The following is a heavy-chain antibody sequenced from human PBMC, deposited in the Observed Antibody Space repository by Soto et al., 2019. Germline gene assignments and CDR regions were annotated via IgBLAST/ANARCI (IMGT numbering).Heavy chain of an antibody. J-gene: IGHJ6*02. CDR3: AREGSGTLYYYYGMDV. D-gene: IGHD1-26*01. CDR2: ISAYNGNT. Sequence: ASVKVSCKASGYTFTSYGISWVRQAPGQGLEWMGWISAYNGNTNYAQKLQGRVTMTTDTSTSTAYMELRSLRSDDTAVYYCAREGSGTLYYYYGMDVWGQGNTVTVSS. CDR1: GYTFTSYG. V-gene: IGHV1-18*01.